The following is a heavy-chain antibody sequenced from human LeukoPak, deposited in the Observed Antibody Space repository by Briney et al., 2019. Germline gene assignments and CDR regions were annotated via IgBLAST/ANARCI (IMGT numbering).Heavy chain of an antibody. V-gene: IGHV1-2*02. CDR1: GYTFTGYY. CDR3: ARVGNYYDSSGYSQRFDP. J-gene: IGHJ5*02. CDR2: INPYSGGT. Sequence: ASVKVSCKASGYTFTGYYMHWVRQAPGQGIEWMGWINPYSGGTNYAQKFQGRVTMTRDTSISTAYMELSRLRSDDTAVYYCARVGNYYDSSGYSQRFDPWGQGTLVTVSS. D-gene: IGHD3-22*01.